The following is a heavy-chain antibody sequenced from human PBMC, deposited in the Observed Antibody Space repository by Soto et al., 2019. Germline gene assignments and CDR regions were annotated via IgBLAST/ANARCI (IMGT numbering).Heavy chain of an antibody. D-gene: IGHD5-12*01. CDR1: GFTFSSYG. CDR3: AKDLDYPYYFDY. J-gene: IGHJ4*02. Sequence: QVQLVESGGGVVQPGRSLRLSCAASGFTFSSYGMHWVRQAPGKGLEWVAVISYDESNKFYADSVKGRFTISRDNSKNKLYLQMNSLRAEDTAVYYCAKDLDYPYYFDYWGQGTLVTVSS. CDR2: ISYDESNK. V-gene: IGHV3-30*18.